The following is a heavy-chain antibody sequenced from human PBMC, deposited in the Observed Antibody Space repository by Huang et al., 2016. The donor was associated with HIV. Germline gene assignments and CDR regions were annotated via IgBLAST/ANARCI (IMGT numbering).Heavy chain of an antibody. D-gene: IGHD3-3*02. CDR1: GSNFTT. CDR2: IRNKANNYAT. CDR3: IILDGDY. J-gene: IGHJ4*02. V-gene: IGHV3-73*01. Sequence: EVQLVESGGGSVQPGGSLILSCAASGSNFTTMHGVRQASGKGLEWVGRIRNKANNYATADAASVRGRFTISRDDSRSTAYLQMTSLRIEDTALYYCIILDGDYWGLGILVTVSS.